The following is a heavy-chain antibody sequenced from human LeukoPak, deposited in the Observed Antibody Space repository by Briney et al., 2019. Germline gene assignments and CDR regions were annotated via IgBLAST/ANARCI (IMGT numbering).Heavy chain of an antibody. V-gene: IGHV4-59*01. D-gene: IGHD2-21*02. J-gene: IGHJ6*02. CDR3: ARYPYCGDDCPAYYYGMDV. Sequence: SETLSLTCTVSGGSISNYYWSWIRQPPGKGLEWIGYIYYSGRTTYNPSLKSRVTISVDTSKNQFSLKLSSVTAADTAVYYCARYPYCGDDCPAYYYGMDVWGQGTTVTVSS. CDR1: GGSISNYY. CDR2: IYYSGRT.